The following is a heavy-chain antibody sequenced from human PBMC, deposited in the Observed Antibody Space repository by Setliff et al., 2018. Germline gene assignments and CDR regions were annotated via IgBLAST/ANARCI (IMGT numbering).Heavy chain of an antibody. D-gene: IGHD3-16*01. Sequence: SETLSLTCSVSGDSVTNVHHYWSWIRQSPGKGLEWLGNIFNRVTTFYNPSFESRLVISADPSRNQFSLQLASVTAADTAVYFCARVSAMLGGNFDTWGPGSLVTVPQ. CDR3: ARVSAMLGGNFDT. CDR2: IFNRVTT. V-gene: IGHV4-30-4*08. J-gene: IGHJ4*01. CDR1: GDSVTNVHHY.